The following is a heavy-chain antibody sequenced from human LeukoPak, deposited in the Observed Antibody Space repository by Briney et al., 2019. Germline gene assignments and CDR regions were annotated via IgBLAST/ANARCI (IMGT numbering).Heavy chain of an antibody. Sequence: GGSPRLSCAPSGFTFSRHGMHWVRQAPGKGLEWVAIISNDGSRRYYAHSVEGRFTISRDNSKNTLYLQMDSLRAEDTAVYYCARDRAWNYFDYWGQGTLVTVSS. V-gene: IGHV3-30*03. J-gene: IGHJ4*02. CDR3: ARDRAWNYFDY. CDR2: ISNDGSRR. D-gene: IGHD3-3*01. CDR1: GFTFSRHG.